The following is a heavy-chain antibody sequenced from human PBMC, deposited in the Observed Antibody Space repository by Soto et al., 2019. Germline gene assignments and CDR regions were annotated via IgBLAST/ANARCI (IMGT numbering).Heavy chain of an antibody. J-gene: IGHJ4*02. CDR3: AIDACCCGGDCYSLVY. CDR2: IFPRLGTT. CDR1: GGAFNNYP. D-gene: IGHD2-21*02. V-gene: IGHV1-69*13. Sequence: SVKVSCKASGGAFNNYPISWVRQAPGQGLEWMGGIFPRLGTTTYAQKEQGRVSMTADESTSTAYMELSGLRSEDTAIYYCAIDACCCGGDCYSLVYWGQGTLVTVSS.